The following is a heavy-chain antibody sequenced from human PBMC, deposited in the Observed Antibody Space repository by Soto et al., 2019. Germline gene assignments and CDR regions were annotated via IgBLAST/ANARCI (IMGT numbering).Heavy chain of an antibody. CDR1: GYTFTSYA. J-gene: IGHJ3*02. CDR3: ASTGPHYDSSGYWVFDI. CDR2: INAGNGNT. Sequence: GASVKVSCKASGYTFTSYAMHWVRQAPGQRIERMGWINAGNGNTKYSQRFQGRVTITRDTSASTAYMELSSLRSEDTVVYYCASTGPHYDSSGYWVFDIWGQGTMVTVSS. D-gene: IGHD3-22*01. V-gene: IGHV1-3*01.